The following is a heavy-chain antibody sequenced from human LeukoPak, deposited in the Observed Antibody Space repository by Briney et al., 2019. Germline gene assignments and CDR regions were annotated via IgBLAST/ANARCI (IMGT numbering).Heavy chain of an antibody. D-gene: IGHD3-10*01. V-gene: IGHV1-2*02. CDR3: ARTGSGSYYNPIDY. J-gene: IGHJ4*02. CDR1: GYTFTGYY. Sequence: ASVKVSCKASGYTFTGYYMHWVRQAPGQGLEWMGWINPNSGGTNYAQKFRGRVTMTRDTSISTAYMELSRLRSDDTAVYYCARTGSGSYYNPIDYWGQGTLVTVSS. CDR2: INPNSGGT.